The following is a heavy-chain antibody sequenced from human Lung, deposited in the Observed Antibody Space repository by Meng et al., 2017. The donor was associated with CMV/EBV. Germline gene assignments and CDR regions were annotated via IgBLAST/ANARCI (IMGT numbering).Heavy chain of an antibody. CDR1: GFIFDDYA. CDR2: IRFDGSNK. Sequence: SCAASGFIFDDYAMHWVRQAPGKGLEWVAFIRFDGSNKYYADSVKGRFTISRDNSKNTLYLQLNSLRPEDTAVYYCAKVVVPAAQGGGNWFDPWXQGTLVTVSS. J-gene: IGHJ5*02. CDR3: AKVVVPAAQGGGNWFDP. V-gene: IGHV3-30*02. D-gene: IGHD2-2*01.